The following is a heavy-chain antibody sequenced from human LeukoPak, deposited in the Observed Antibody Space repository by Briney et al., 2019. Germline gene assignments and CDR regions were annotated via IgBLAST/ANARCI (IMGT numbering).Heavy chain of an antibody. Sequence: GGSLRLPCVASGFTFSSDRMNWVRQAPGKGLEWVSTIYSGSDYIYYADSVKGRFTISRDNAKNSLYLQVNSLRAEDTAVYYCARDLPVSGAYHNFDCWGQGTLVTVSS. D-gene: IGHD5/OR15-5a*01. V-gene: IGHV3-21*01. J-gene: IGHJ4*02. CDR1: GFTFSSDR. CDR3: ARDLPVSGAYHNFDC. CDR2: IYSGSDYI.